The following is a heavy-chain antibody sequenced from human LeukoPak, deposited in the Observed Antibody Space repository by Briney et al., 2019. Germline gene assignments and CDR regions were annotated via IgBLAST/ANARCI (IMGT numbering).Heavy chain of an antibody. J-gene: IGHJ6*02. D-gene: IGHD2-2*01. CDR3: AREDVVVPPYGMDV. Sequence: GGSLRLSCAASGFTFSSYSLNWVRQAPGKGLEWVSFISSSSSTIYYADSVKGRFTISRDNAKNSLYLQMNSLRAEDTAVYYCAREDVVVPPYGMDVWGQGTTVTVSS. CDR2: ISSSSSTI. CDR1: GFTFSSYS. V-gene: IGHV3-48*01.